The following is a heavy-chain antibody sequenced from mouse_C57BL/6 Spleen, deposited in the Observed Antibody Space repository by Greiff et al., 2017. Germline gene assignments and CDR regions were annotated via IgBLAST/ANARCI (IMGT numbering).Heavy chain of an antibody. V-gene: IGHV14-3*01. CDR2: IDPANGNT. J-gene: IGHJ4*01. CDR3: AYYYGRGDYAMDY. D-gene: IGHD1-1*01. CDR1: GFNIKNTY. Sequence: VQLQQSVAELVRPGASVKLSCTASGFNIKNTYMHWVKQRPEQGLEWIGRIDPANGNTKYAPKFQGKATITADTSSNTAYLQLSSLTSEDAAIYYCAYYYGRGDYAMDYWGQGTSVTVSS.